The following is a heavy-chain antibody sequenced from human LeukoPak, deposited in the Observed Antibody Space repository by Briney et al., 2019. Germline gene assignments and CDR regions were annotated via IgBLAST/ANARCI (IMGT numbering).Heavy chain of an antibody. CDR1: GGSISSGGYY. CDR2: IYHSGST. J-gene: IGHJ4*02. CDR3: ASLLWFGELRDY. V-gene: IGHV4-30-2*01. D-gene: IGHD3-10*01. Sequence: SETLSLTCTVSGGSISSGGYYWSWIRQHPGKGLEWIGYIYHSGSTYYNPSLKSRVTISVGRSKNQFSLKLSSVTAADTAVYYCASLLWFGELRDYWGQGTLVTVSS.